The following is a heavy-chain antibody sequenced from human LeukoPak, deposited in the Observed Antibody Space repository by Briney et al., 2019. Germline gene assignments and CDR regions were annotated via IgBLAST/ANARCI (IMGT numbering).Heavy chain of an antibody. CDR2: ISGSGGST. V-gene: IGHV3-23*01. CDR1: GFTFSSYA. D-gene: IGHD3-9*01. J-gene: IGHJ3*01. CDR3: ASEVLRYFDWSLGAPDF. Sequence: PGGSLRLSCAASGFTFSSYAMSWVRQAPGKGLEWVSAISGSGGSTYYADSVKGRFTISRDNSKNTLYLQMNSLRAEDTAVYYCASEVLRYFDWSLGAPDFWGQGTMVTVSS.